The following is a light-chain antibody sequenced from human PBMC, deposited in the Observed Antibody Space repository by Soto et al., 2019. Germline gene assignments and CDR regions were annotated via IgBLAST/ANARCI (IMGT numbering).Light chain of an antibody. CDR3: QHYVTSSIT. Sequence: EILLTQSPGTLSLSPGERATLSCMASQNFNSNYLAWYQQKPGQTPRLLIYGASSRATGTPDRISGGGSGTHFTLTISRLEPEDFAVYYCQHYVTSSITFGQGTRLEIK. V-gene: IGKV3-20*01. CDR1: QNFNSNY. CDR2: GAS. J-gene: IGKJ5*01.